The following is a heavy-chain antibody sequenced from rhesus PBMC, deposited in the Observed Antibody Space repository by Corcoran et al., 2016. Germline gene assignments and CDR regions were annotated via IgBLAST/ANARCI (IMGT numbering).Heavy chain of an antibody. CDR1: GGSIRNTY. J-gene: IGHJ4*01. CDR3: ASPIYCTGSGCLDY. V-gene: IGHV4-173*01. D-gene: IGHD2-21*01. Sequence: QLQLQESGPGLVKPSETLSLTCAVSGGSIRNTYWSWIRQPPGKGLEWIGRISGSGGATDYNPSRKSRVTISTETSKNQFSLKLSSVSAADTAVYYCASPIYCTGSGCLDYWGQGVLVTVSS. CDR2: ISGSGGAT.